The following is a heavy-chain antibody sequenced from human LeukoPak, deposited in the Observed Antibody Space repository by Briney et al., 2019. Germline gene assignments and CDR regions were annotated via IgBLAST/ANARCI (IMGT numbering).Heavy chain of an antibody. V-gene: IGHV4-39*01. D-gene: IGHD5-18*01. CDR2: IYYSKNT. CDR3: VSPRGFSYGYFDY. J-gene: IGHJ4*02. CDR1: GGSISSSSAY. Sequence: SETLSLTCTVSGGSISSSSAYWGWIRQPPGKGLGWIGSIYYSKNTYYNPSLKSRVTISADTSKNQFSLTLGSVSATDTAVYYCVSPRGFSYGYFDYWGQGTLVTVSS.